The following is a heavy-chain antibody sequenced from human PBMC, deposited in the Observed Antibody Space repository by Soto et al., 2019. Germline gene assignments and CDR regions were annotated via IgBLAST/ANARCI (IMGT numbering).Heavy chain of an antibody. CDR3: AREVQVHTPSFVY. J-gene: IGHJ4*02. Sequence: QVQLVQSGDEMKKPGSSVMVSCQSSGGTFNTYAMNWVRQAPGQGPEWMGDISPMFGAANYAPKFQGRVTITADESTGTSYMQLSSLTSEDMALYFCAREVQVHTPSFVYWGQGTLVTVSS. V-gene: IGHV1-69*19. CDR1: GGTFNTYA. D-gene: IGHD3-10*01. CDR2: ISPMFGAA.